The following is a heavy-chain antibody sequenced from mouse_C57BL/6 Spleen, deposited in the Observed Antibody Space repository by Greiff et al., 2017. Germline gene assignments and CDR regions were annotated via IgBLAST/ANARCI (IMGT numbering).Heavy chain of an antibody. D-gene: IGHD4-1*01. V-gene: IGHV1-9*01. CDR3: ARSNYDAMDY. J-gene: IGHJ4*01. Sequence: VKLMESGAELMKPGASVKLSCKATGYTFTGYWIEWVKQRPGHGLEWIGELLPGSGSNNDNDKFKGKATFTADTSSNTADMQLSSLPTEDSAIYYCARSNYDAMDYWDQGTSVTVAS. CDR2: LLPGSGSN. CDR1: GYTFTGYW.